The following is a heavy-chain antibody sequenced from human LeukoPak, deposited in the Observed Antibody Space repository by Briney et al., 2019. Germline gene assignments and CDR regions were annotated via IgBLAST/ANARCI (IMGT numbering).Heavy chain of an antibody. J-gene: IGHJ3*02. V-gene: IGHV1-2*02. CDR2: INPNSGGT. CDR3: ARDPGGPENAFDI. D-gene: IGHD3-16*01. Sequence: AASVKVSCKASGYTFTGYYMHWVRQAPGQGLEWMGWINPNSGGTNYAQKFQGRVTMTRDTSISTAYMELSRLRSDDTAVYYCARDPGGPENAFDIWGQGTMVTVSS. CDR1: GYTFTGYY.